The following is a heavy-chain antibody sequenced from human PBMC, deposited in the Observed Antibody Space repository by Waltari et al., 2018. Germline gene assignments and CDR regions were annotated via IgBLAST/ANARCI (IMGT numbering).Heavy chain of an antibody. J-gene: IGHJ4*02. Sequence: QLQLQESGPGLVKPSETLSLTCTVSGGSISSSSYYWGWIRQPPGKGLEWIGSIYYSGSSYYNPSRKSRVTISVDTSKNQFSLKVGSVTAADTAVYYCARQVVTPYVDYWGQGTLVTVSS. CDR3: ARQVVTPYVDY. CDR2: IYYSGSS. CDR1: GGSISSSSYY. D-gene: IGHD2-21*02. V-gene: IGHV4-39*01.